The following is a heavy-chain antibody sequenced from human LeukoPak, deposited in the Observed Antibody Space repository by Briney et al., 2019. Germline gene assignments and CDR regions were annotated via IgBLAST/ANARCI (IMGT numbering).Heavy chain of an antibody. CDR3: ARDRNGDFWSTYYTGYFDY. Sequence: GASVKVSCKASGGTFSSYAISWVRQAPGQGLEWMGIINPSGGSTSYAQKFQGRVTMTRDMSTSTVYMELSSLRAEDTSVYYCARDRNGDFWSTYYTGYFDYWGQGTLVTVSS. CDR1: GGTFSSYA. J-gene: IGHJ4*02. D-gene: IGHD3-3*01. V-gene: IGHV1-46*01. CDR2: INPSGGST.